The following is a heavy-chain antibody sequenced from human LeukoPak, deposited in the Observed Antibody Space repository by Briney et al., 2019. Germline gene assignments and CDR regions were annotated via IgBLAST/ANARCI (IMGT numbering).Heavy chain of an antibody. V-gene: IGHV3-23*01. CDR3: AKDPVVVTAEENWFDP. CDR2: ISGSGGST. Sequence: GGSLRLSCAASGFTFSSYAMSWVRQAPGKGLEWVSAISGSGGSTYYADSVKGRFTISRDNSKNTLYLQMNNLRAEDTAVYYCAKDPVVVTAEENWFDPWGQGTLVTVSS. D-gene: IGHD2-21*02. CDR1: GFTFSSYA. J-gene: IGHJ5*02.